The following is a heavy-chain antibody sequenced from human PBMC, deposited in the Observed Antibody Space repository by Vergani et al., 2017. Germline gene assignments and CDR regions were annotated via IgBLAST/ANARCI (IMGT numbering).Heavy chain of an antibody. CDR3: ARGLLWFGGRTHDAFDI. Sequence: QVTLKESGPALVKPTQTLTLTCTFSGFSLSTSGMRVSWIRQPPGKALEWLARIDWDDDKFYSTSLKTRLTISKDTSKNQVVLTMTNMDPVDTATYYCARGLLWFGGRTHDAFDIWGQGTMVTVSS. D-gene: IGHD3-10*01. CDR2: IDWDDDK. J-gene: IGHJ3*02. V-gene: IGHV2-70*04. CDR1: GFSLSTSGMR.